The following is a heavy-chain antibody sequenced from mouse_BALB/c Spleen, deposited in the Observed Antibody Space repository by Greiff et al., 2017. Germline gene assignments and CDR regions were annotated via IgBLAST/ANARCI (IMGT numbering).Heavy chain of an antibody. Sequence: LVKTGASVKISCKASGYSFTGYYMHWVKQSHGKSLEWIGYISCYNGATSYNQKFKGKATFTVDTSSSTAYMQFNSLTSEDSAVYYCARGDYYGSSHYYAMDYWGQGTSVTVSS. CDR3: ARGDYYGSSHYYAMDY. D-gene: IGHD1-1*01. CDR1: GYSFTGYY. V-gene: IGHV1S34*01. CDR2: ISCYNGAT. J-gene: IGHJ4*01.